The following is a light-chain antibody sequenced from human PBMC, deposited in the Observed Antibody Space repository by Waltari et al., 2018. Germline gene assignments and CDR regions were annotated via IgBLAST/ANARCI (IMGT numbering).Light chain of an antibody. CDR1: QSILDNSNKRNY. CDR2: WAS. V-gene: IGKV4-1*01. Sequence: DIVMTQSPDSQAVSLGERATINCRSSQSILDNSNKRNYLTWYQQKAGPPPRLLVSWASTRESGVPDRFSGSGSGTDFTLTISSLQAEDVAVYYCQQYYTAPYTFGQGAKLEIK. J-gene: IGKJ2*01. CDR3: QQYYTAPYT.